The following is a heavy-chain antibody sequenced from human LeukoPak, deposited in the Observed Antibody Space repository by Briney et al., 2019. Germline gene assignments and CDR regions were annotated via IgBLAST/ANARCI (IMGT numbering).Heavy chain of an antibody. D-gene: IGHD6-13*01. J-gene: IGHJ4*01. CDR1: GGSFSGYY. V-gene: IGHV4-59*10. CDR2: IYTSGST. Sequence: SETLSLTCALDGGSFSGYYWSWIRQPAGKGLEWIGRIYTSGSTNYNPSLKSRVTISVDTSKNQFSLKLSSVTAADTAVCYCARGEVYSSSWYYFDYWGQGTLVTVSS. CDR3: ARGEVYSSSWYYFDY.